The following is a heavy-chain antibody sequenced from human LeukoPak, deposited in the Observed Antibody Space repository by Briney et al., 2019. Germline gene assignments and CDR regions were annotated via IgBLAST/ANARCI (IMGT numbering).Heavy chain of an antibody. Sequence: PGGSLRLSCAASGFTFRSYAMRWVRRARGGALEWVSTMSGDRGITYYSDSLEGRFTIPIDNSKNTLYLQMNSLKTEDTAVYYCAKLKRDSGRYLHYYLDYWGQGTLVSVSS. CDR1: GFTFRSYA. V-gene: IGHV3-23*01. J-gene: IGHJ4*02. D-gene: IGHD1-26*01. CDR3: AKLKRDSGRYLHYYLDY. CDR2: MSGDRGIT.